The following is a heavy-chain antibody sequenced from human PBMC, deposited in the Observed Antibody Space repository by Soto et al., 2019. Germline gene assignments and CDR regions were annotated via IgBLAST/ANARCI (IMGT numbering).Heavy chain of an antibody. D-gene: IGHD1-26*01. J-gene: IGHJ5*02. CDR1: GDSISSVVHY. Sequence: QVQLQESGPGLVRPSQTLSLTCTVSGDSISSVVHYWSWIRQPPGKGLEWMAYIYDSGSTHYNPSLTSRLPISIDPSTNRFCLNLTSVTAADTAVYFCARLRWETENNWFDPWGQGALVTVSS. CDR3: ARLRWETENNWFDP. V-gene: IGHV4-30-4*01. CDR2: IYDSGST.